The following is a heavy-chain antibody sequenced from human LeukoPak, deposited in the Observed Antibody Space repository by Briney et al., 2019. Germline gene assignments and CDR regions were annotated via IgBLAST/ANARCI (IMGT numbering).Heavy chain of an antibody. CDR2: ISYDGSNK. CDR3: ARFLGGYSGYDRPRIGVADAFDI. V-gene: IGHV3-30*03. Sequence: GGSLRLSCAASGFTFSDYYMSWIRQAPGKGLEWVAVISYDGSNKYYADSVKGRFTISRDNSKNTLYLQMNSLRAEDTAVYYCARFLGGYSGYDRPRIGVADAFDIWGQGTMVTVSS. D-gene: IGHD5-12*01. CDR1: GFTFSDYY. J-gene: IGHJ3*02.